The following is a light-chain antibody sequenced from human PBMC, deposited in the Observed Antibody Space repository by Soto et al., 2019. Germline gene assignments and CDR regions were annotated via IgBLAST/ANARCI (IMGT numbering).Light chain of an antibody. CDR3: QQYNNWPQRGT. V-gene: IGKV3-15*01. CDR2: GAS. Sequence: EIVMTQSPATLSVSPGERATLSCRASQSVSSNLAWYQQKPGQAPRLLIYGASTRATGIPARFSGSGSGTEFTLTISSLQSEDFAVYYCQQYNNWPQRGTFCGGTKVEIK. CDR1: QSVSSN. J-gene: IGKJ4*01.